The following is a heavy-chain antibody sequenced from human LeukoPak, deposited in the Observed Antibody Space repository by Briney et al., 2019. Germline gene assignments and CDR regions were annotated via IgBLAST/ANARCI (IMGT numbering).Heavy chain of an antibody. CDR3: ARHLEYSSSSGWFDP. Sequence: PSETLSLTCAVSGYSISSGYYWGWIRQPPGKGLEWIGNIYHGGSTYYNPSLKSRVTISVDTSKNQFSLKLSSVTAADTAVYYCARHLEYSSSSGWFDPWGQGTLVTVSS. CDR2: IYHGGST. D-gene: IGHD6-6*01. V-gene: IGHV4-38-2*01. J-gene: IGHJ5*02. CDR1: GYSISSGYY.